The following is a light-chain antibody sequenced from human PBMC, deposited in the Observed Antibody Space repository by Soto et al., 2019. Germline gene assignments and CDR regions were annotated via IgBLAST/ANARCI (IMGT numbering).Light chain of an antibody. J-gene: IGKJ3*01. CDR2: GAS. CDR1: QSVSSSY. CDR3: QQYGSSPLFT. Sequence: EIVLTQSPGTLSLSPGERATLSCRASQSVSSSYLAWYQQKPGQAPRLLIYGASKRATGIPDRFSGGGSGTDYNLTISRLEHEDFSVYYCQQYGSSPLFTFGPGTKVDVK. V-gene: IGKV3-20*01.